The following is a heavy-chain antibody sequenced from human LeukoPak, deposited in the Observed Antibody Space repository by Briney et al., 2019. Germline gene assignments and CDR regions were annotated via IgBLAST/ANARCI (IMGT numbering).Heavy chain of an antibody. CDR3: ARDRSGNYYNPNWFDP. J-gene: IGHJ5*02. CDR1: GFPFSSYS. Sequence: GGSLRLSRAASGFPFSSYSMNWVRQAPGKGLEWVSYISSSSDTIYYADSVKGRFTLSRDNAKNSLYLQMNSLRADDTAVYYCARDRSGNYYNPNWFDPWGRGTLVTVSS. D-gene: IGHD3-10*01. V-gene: IGHV3-48*01. CDR2: ISSSSDTI.